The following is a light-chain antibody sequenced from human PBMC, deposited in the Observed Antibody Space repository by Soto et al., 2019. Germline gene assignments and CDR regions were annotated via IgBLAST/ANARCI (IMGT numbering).Light chain of an antibody. CDR1: QDIRNF. CDR3: QKYSSVPV. Sequence: DIQMTQSPTSLSASVGDRVTITCRASQDIRNFVAWYQQKPGKAPKLLIYAASTLQSGVPSRFSLSRSGTDFHLTINSLQPEDVATYSSQKYSSVPVFGSGTKVEI. J-gene: IGKJ3*01. V-gene: IGKV1-27*01. CDR2: AAS.